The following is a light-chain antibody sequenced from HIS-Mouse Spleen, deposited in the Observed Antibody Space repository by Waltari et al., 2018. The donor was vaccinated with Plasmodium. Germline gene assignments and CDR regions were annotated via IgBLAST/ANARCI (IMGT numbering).Light chain of an antibody. Sequence: EIVMTQSPATLSVSPGERATLSCRASQSVSSNLAWYQQKPGQAPRLLLYGASTSATVIPARFSGSGSGTEFTLTISSLQSEDFAVYYCQKYNNWSFTCGPGTKVDIK. CDR3: QKYNNWSFT. CDR1: QSVSSN. J-gene: IGKJ3*01. CDR2: GAS. V-gene: IGKV3-15*01.